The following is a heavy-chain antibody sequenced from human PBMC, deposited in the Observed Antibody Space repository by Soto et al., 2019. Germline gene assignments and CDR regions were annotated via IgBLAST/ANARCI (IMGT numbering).Heavy chain of an antibody. CDR3: AGVVAAAIPYDN. J-gene: IGHJ4*02. V-gene: IGHV4-59*01. CDR2: IYYSGRT. D-gene: IGHD2-15*01. Sequence: SETLSLTCTVSGGPISSYYWSWIRQPPGKGLEWIGYIYYSGRTNYNPSLKSRVTISVDTSKNQFTLKLSSVTAADKAVYYCAGVVAAAIPYDNWGQGTLVTVSS. CDR1: GGPISSYY.